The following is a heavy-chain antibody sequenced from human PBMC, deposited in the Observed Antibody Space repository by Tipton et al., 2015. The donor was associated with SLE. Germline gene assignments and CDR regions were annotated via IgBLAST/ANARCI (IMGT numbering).Heavy chain of an antibody. CDR3: ARFMISVGFDY. CDR2: IHHSGSA. V-gene: IGHV4-38-2*02. J-gene: IGHJ4*02. Sequence: TLSLTCTVSGYSLSSDYYWGWIRQSPGKGLEWIGSIHHSGSAYYNPSFQSRVVISIETSKYQFSLKLRAVTAADTAVYYCARFMISVGFDYWGQGTLVTVSS. D-gene: IGHD3-16*01. CDR1: GYSLSSDYY.